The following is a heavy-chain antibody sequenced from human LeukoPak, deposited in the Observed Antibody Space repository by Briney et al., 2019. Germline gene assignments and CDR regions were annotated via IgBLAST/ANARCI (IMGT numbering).Heavy chain of an antibody. CDR1: GFTFSNYG. V-gene: IGHV3-30*02. CDR2: IRFDESRT. CDR3: AKALVLTVAGTYYVDH. D-gene: IGHD6-19*01. Sequence: GGSLRLSCAASGFTFSNYGMHWVRQAPGKGLEWVAFIRFDESRTFYGDSVKGRFIISRDNSENTLFLHMHSLRPEDTAVYYCAKALVLTVAGTYYVDHWGQGTLVTVSS. J-gene: IGHJ4*02.